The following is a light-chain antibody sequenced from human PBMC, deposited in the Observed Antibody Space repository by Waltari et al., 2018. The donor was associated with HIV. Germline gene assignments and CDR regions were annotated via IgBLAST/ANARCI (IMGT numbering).Light chain of an antibody. CDR3: QQFNSYPLT. J-gene: IGKJ4*02. CDR1: QGIGRY. Sequence: AIELTQSPSILSASVGDRVTVTCRASQGIGRYLAWHQQKAGNAPKLLIYDAFSLKSGVPSRFSGSGSGTDFTLTISSLQPEDFAIYYCQQFNSYPLTFGGGTKVEIK. V-gene: IGKV1-13*02. CDR2: DAF.